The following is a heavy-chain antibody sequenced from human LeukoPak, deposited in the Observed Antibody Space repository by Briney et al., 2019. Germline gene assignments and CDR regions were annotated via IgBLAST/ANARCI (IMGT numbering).Heavy chain of an antibody. J-gene: IGHJ3*01. V-gene: IGHV4-59*11. CDR2: VYNSGST. CDR3: ARDRSLYNDFWSGYYAFDV. CDR1: GGSISSHY. Sequence: SETLSLTYTVSGGSISSHYWSWIRQPPGKGLEWIGYVYNSGSTKYNPVLKSRVFISVDTSRNQFSLELNSVTAADTAMYYCARDRSLYNDFWSGYYAFDVWGQGIMVTVSP. D-gene: IGHD3-3*01.